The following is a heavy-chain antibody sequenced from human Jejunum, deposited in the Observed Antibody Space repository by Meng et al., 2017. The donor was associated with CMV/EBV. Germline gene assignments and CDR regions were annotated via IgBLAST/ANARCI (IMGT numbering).Heavy chain of an antibody. CDR2: IDTSGGYI. D-gene: IGHD2-8*01. CDR1: GFTVNNPY. J-gene: IGHJ4*02. Sequence: SGFTVNNPYMGRVRQAPGEGLEWVSSIDTSGGYIYYADSVKGRFTISRDNDNNSLYLQMDSLRADDTAVYYCAGRRCSNGECPFDYWGQGTLVTVSS. V-gene: IGHV3-21*06. CDR3: AGRRCSNGECPFDY.